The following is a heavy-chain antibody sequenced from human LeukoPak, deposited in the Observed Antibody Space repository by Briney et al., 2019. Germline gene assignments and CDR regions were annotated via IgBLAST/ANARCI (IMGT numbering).Heavy chain of an antibody. Sequence: GASVKVSCKASGYTFTGYYMHWVRQAPGQGLEWMGWINPNSGGTNYAQKFQGRVTMTRDTSISTAYMELSRLRSEDTAVYYCARGGRFRYCSSTSCRGPFDYWGQGTLVTVSS. J-gene: IGHJ4*02. D-gene: IGHD2-2*01. CDR3: ARGGRFRYCSSTSCRGPFDY. CDR1: GYTFTGYY. V-gene: IGHV1-2*02. CDR2: INPNSGGT.